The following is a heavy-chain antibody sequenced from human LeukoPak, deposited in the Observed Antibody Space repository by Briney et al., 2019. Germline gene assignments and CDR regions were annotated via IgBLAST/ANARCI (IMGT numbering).Heavy chain of an antibody. D-gene: IGHD3-3*01. V-gene: IGHV3-11*01. Sequence: GGSLRLSCAASGFTFSDYYMSWIRQAPGKGLEWVSYISSSGSTIYYADSVKGRFTISRDNAKNSLYLQMNGLRAEDTAVYYCASSYDFWSGSTPFDYWGQGTLVTVSS. CDR1: GFTFSDYY. CDR2: ISSSGSTI. CDR3: ASSYDFWSGSTPFDY. J-gene: IGHJ4*02.